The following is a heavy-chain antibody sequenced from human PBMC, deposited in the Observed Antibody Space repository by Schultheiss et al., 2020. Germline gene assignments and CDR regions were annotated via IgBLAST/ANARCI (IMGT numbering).Heavy chain of an antibody. CDR3: ARDDVGIAAAGTGLDY. V-gene: IGHV3-11*05. Sequence: GGSLRLSCAASGFTFSDYYMSWIRQAPGKGLEWVSYISSSSSYTNYADSVKGRFTISRDNAKNSLYLQMNSLRAEDTAVYYCARDDVGIAAAGTGLDYWGQGTLVNVSS. D-gene: IGHD6-13*01. CDR2: ISSSSSYT. J-gene: IGHJ4*02. CDR1: GFTFSDYY.